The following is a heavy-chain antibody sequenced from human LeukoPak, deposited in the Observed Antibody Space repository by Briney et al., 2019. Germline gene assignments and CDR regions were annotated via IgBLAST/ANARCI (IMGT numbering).Heavy chain of an antibody. CDR3: ARDVMVRGVIVWFDP. CDR1: GFTFSSYS. V-gene: IGHV3-21*01. CDR2: ISSSSSYI. J-gene: IGHJ5*02. Sequence: PGGSLRLSCAASGFTFSSYSMNWVRQGPGKGLEWVSSISSSSSYIYYADSVKGRFTISRDNAKNSMYLQMNSLRAEDTAVYYCARDVMVRGVIVWFDPWGQGTLVTVSS. D-gene: IGHD3-10*01.